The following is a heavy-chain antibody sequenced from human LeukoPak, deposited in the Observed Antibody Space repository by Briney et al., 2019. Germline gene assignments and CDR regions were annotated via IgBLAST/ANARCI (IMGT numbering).Heavy chain of an antibody. D-gene: IGHD3-22*01. CDR1: GFSLNTRGVG. CDR3: AHRKNYYDSSVFDN. V-gene: IGHV2-5*02. CDR2: IYWDDDK. J-gene: IGHJ4*02. Sequence: SGPTLVNPTQTLTLTCTFSGFSLNTRGVGVGWIRQPPGRALEWLALIYWDDDKRYSPSLKSRLTITKDTSKNQVVLTMTNMDPVDTATYFCAHRKNYYDSSVFDNWGQGTLVTVSS.